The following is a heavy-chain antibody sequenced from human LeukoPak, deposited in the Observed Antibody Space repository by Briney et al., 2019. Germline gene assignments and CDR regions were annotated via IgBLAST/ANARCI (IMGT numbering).Heavy chain of an antibody. CDR1: GFTFSSYA. D-gene: IGHD1-1*01. V-gene: IGHV3-30-3*02. Sequence: PGGSLRLSCAASGFTFSSYAMHWVRQAPGKGLEWVAVISYDGSNKYYADSVKGRFTISRDNSKNTVYLQMNSVRVEDAALYYCTKWNGYASDWGQGTLVTVSS. CDR2: ISYDGSNK. J-gene: IGHJ4*02. CDR3: TKWNGYASD.